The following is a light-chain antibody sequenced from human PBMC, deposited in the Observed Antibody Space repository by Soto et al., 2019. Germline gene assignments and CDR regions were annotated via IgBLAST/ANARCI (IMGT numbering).Light chain of an antibody. V-gene: IGLV2-14*01. CDR2: DVS. CDR1: RSDVGGYNY. J-gene: IGLJ3*02. Sequence: QSALTQPASVSGSPGQSITISCTGTRSDVGGYNYVSWYQQNPGKAPKLIIYDVSHRPSGVSNRFFGSKSGNTASLTISGLQAEDEADYYCFSYTSSRARVFGGGTQLIVL. CDR3: FSYTSSRARV.